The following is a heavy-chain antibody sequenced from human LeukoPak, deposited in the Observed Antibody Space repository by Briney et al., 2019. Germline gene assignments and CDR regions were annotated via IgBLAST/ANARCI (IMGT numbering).Heavy chain of an antibody. CDR3: AKMGASSGYSPIDY. V-gene: IGHV1-18*01. CDR1: GYRFTSYG. J-gene: IGHJ4*02. D-gene: IGHD3-22*01. Sequence: ASVKVSCKASGYRFTSYGFSWVRQAPGQGLEWMGWISAYDGNTNYAQKVHDTVTRTTDSSTSSAYMELRSLRSDDTAVYYCAKMGASSGYSPIDYWGQGTLVTVSS. CDR2: ISAYDGNT.